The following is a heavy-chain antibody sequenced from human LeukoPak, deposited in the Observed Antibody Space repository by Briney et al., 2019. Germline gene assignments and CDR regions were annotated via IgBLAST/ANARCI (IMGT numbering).Heavy chain of an antibody. J-gene: IGHJ4*02. Sequence: GGSLRLSCAASGFTFSSYGMHWVRQAPGKGLEWVAVISYDGSNKYYADSVKGRFTISRDNSKNTLYLQMNSLRAEDTAVYYCAKIPSEAGGYGSGSNYFDYWGQGTLVTVSS. CDR3: AKIPSEAGGYGSGSNYFDY. V-gene: IGHV3-30*18. CDR1: GFTFSSYG. D-gene: IGHD3-10*01. CDR2: ISYDGSNK.